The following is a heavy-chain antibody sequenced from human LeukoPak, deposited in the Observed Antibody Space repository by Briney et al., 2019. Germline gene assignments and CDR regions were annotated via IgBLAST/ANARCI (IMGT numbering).Heavy chain of an antibody. V-gene: IGHV3-21*01. CDR3: ARVYCSGGSCYLFDAFDI. D-gene: IGHD2-15*01. Sequence: PGGSLRLSCAASGFTFSSYSMNWVRQAPGKGLEWVSSISSSSSYIYYADSVKGRFTISRDNAKNSLYLQMNSLRAEDTAVYYCARVYCSGGSCYLFDAFDIWGQGTMVTVSS. CDR1: GFTFSSYS. J-gene: IGHJ3*02. CDR2: ISSSSSYI.